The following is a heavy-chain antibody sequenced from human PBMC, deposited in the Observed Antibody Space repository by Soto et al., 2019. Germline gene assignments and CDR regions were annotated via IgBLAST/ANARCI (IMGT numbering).Heavy chain of an antibody. D-gene: IGHD3-3*01. CDR3: AHRVLRTVFGLVTTTAIYFHF. CDR2: IYWDDDK. Sequence: QITLNESGPTVVRPTETLTLTCRFSGFSLTTSGVGVGWIRQSPGNAPEWLALIYWDDDKRYSASLKSRLTITKDTSKNQVVLTVSDLDPTDTATYYCAHRVLRTVFGLVTTTAIYFHFWGQGAPGAVSS. J-gene: IGHJ4*02. CDR1: GFSLTTSGVG. V-gene: IGHV2-5*02.